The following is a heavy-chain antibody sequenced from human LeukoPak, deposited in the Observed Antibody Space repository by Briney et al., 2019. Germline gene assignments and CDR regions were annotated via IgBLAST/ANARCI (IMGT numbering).Heavy chain of an antibody. V-gene: IGHV4-34*01. CDR3: ARGRPTRTIVDY. Sequence: SETLSLTCAVYGGSFSGYYWSWIRQPPGKGLEWIGEINHSGSTNYNPSLKSRVTISVDTSKNHFSLKLRSVTAADTAVYYCARGRPTRTIVDYWGQGTPVTVSS. D-gene: IGHD1-14*01. CDR1: GGSFSGYY. J-gene: IGHJ4*02. CDR2: INHSGST.